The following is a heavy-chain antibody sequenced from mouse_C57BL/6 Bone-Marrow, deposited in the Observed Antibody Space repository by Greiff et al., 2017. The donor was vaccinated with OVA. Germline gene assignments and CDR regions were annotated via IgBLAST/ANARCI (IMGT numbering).Heavy chain of an antibody. Sequence: QVQLQQPGAELVKPGASVKMSCKASGYTFTSYWITWVKQRPGPGLEWIGDIYPGSGSTNYNEKFKSKATLTVDTSSSTAYMQLSSLTSEDSSVYYCARRGYGSSPHARDYWGQGTSVTVSS. CDR2: IYPGSGST. V-gene: IGHV1-55*01. J-gene: IGHJ4*01. D-gene: IGHD1-1*01. CDR3: ARRGYGSSPHARDY. CDR1: GYTFTSYW.